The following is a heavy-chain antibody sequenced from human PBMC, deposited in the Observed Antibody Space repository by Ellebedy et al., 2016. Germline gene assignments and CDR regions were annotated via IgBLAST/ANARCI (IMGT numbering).Heavy chain of an antibody. CDR1: GFTFSSHS. V-gene: IGHV3-48*01. CDR3: AKETPSYYYYYGMDV. J-gene: IGHJ6*02. Sequence: GESLKISXAASGFTFSSHSMHWVRQAPGKGLEWVAYISTSSSTKYYADSVKGRFTISRDNSNNTLYLQMSSLRADDTAVYYCAKETPSYYYYYGMDVWGQGTTVTVSS. CDR2: ISTSSSTK.